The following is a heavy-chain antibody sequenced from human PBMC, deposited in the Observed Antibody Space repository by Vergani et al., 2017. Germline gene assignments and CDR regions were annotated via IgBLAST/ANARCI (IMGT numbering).Heavy chain of an antibody. D-gene: IGHD6-19*01. J-gene: IGHJ4*02. V-gene: IGHV1-2*02. CDR3: ARGEVSSCWYGDFVGN. CDR1: GYTFTGYY. Sequence: QVQLVQSGAEVKKPGASVKVSCKASGYTFTGYYMHLVRQAPGQGLEWMGWINPNSGGTNYAQKFQGRVTMTRDTSIRTAYMELSRLRSDETAVYYCARGEVSSCWYGDFVGNWGQGTLVTVSS. CDR2: INPNSGGT.